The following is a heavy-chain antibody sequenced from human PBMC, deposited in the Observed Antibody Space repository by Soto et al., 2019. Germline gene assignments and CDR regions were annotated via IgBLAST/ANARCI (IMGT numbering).Heavy chain of an antibody. D-gene: IGHD3-9*01. CDR3: ARDVGLDSDDFFAY. J-gene: IGHJ4*02. CDR1: GFTFTSYG. CDR2: IRGDGGQT. Sequence: GGSLRLSCTASGFTFTSYGMGWVRQAPGKGLQWVSTIRGDGGQTHYTDSVKGRFSISRDNSKNTVYLQMDSLRAEDTATYFCARDVGLDSDDFFAYWGQGTLVTVSS. V-gene: IGHV3-23*01.